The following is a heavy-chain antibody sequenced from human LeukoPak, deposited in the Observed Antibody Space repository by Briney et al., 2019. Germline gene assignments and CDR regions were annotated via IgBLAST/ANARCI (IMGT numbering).Heavy chain of an antibody. CDR3: ARVPLDVLPWFGEFPFDY. J-gene: IGHJ4*02. V-gene: IGHV1-2*02. CDR1: GYTFTGYY. CDR2: INPNSGGT. Sequence: ASVKVSCKASGYTFTGYYMHWVRQAPGQGLEWMGWINPNSGGTNYAQKFQGRVTMTRDTSISTAYMELSRLRSDDTAVYYCARVPLDVLPWFGEFPFDYWGQGTLVTVSS. D-gene: IGHD3-10*01.